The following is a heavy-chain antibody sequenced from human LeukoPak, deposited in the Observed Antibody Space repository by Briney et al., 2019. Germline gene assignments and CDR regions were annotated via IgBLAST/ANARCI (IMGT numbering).Heavy chain of an antibody. Sequence: GGSLRLSCAASGFTFSDYYMSWIRQAPGKGLEWVSAISGSGGSTYYADSVKGRFTISRDNSKNTLYLQMNSLRAEDTAVYYCAKGYGDYSHYYFDYWGQGTLVTVSS. V-gene: IGHV3-23*01. CDR2: ISGSGGST. D-gene: IGHD4-17*01. CDR1: GFTFSDYY. J-gene: IGHJ4*02. CDR3: AKGYGDYSHYYFDY.